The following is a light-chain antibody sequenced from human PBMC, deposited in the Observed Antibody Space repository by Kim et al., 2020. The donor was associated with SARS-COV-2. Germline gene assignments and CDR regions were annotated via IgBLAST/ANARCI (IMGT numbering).Light chain of an antibody. CDR3: CSYAGSWV. V-gene: IGLV2-11*01. CDR2: DVS. Sequence: SPGHSVNISCTGTSSDVGGYKPVSWYQQHPGKAPKLMIYDVSKRPSGVPDRFSGSQSADTASLTISGLQAEDEADYYCCSYAGSWVFGGGTQLTVL. J-gene: IGLJ3*02. CDR1: SSDVGGYKP.